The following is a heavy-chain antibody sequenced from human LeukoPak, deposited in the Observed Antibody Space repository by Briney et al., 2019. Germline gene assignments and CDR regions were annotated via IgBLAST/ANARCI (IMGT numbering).Heavy chain of an antibody. V-gene: IGHV3-74*01. D-gene: IGHD3-10*01. J-gene: IGHJ3*02. CDR2: INNDGSRT. CDR1: GFTFSSNW. Sequence: PGGSLRLSCAASGFTFSSNWMHWVRQAPGKGLVWVSRINNDGSRTTYADSVKGRFTISRDNAKNSLYLQMNSLRAEDTALYYCAKDIGDGSGLGASGAFDIWGQGTMVTVSS. CDR3: AKDIGDGSGLGASGAFDI.